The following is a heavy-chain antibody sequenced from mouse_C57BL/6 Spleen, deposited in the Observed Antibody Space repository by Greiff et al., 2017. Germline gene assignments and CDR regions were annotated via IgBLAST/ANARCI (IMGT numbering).Heavy chain of an antibody. J-gene: IGHJ4*01. Sequence: QVQLMESGAELAKPGASVKLSCKASGYTFTSYWMHWVKQRPGQGLEWIGYINPSSGYTKYNQKFKDKATFTADKSSSTAYMQLSSLTYEDSAVYYCARSPNWDGDAMDYWGQGTSVTVSS. CDR2: INPSSGYT. CDR3: ARSPNWDGDAMDY. CDR1: GYTFTSYW. D-gene: IGHD4-1*01. V-gene: IGHV1-7*01.